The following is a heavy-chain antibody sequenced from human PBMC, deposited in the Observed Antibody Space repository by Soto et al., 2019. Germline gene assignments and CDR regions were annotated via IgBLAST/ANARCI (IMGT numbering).Heavy chain of an antibody. D-gene: IGHD4-4*01. CDR3: ARAKLLPTVTPGIFDY. J-gene: IGHJ4*02. Sequence: SETLSLTCAVSGYSISSGYYWGWIRQPPGKGLEWIGSIYHSGSTYYNPSLKSRVTISVDTSKNQFSLRLSSVTAADTAVYYCARAKLLPTVTPGIFDYWGQGTLVTVSS. CDR1: GYSISSGYY. CDR2: IYHSGST. V-gene: IGHV4-38-2*01.